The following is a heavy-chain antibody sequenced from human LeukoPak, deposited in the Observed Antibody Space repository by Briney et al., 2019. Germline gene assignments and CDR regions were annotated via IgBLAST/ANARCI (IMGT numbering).Heavy chain of an antibody. CDR1: GYSFTTYW. D-gene: IGHD6-19*01. J-gene: IGHJ4*02. Sequence: GESLKVSCKGSGYSFTTYWIGWVRRMPGKGLEWMGIIYPGDSDTRYTPSFQGQVTISADKSISTAYLQWSSLKASDTAMYYCAIFYSSGWYDFDYWGQGTLVTVSS. CDR3: AIFYSSGWYDFDY. V-gene: IGHV5-51*01. CDR2: IYPGDSDT.